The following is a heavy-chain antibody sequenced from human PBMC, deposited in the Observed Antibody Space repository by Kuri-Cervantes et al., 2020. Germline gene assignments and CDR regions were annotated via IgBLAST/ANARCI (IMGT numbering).Heavy chain of an antibody. V-gene: IGHV3-20*04. D-gene: IGHD2-8*01. CDR2: INWNGGST. CDR1: GFTFDDYG. CDR3: ARDRPSEWRRYFDL. J-gene: IGHJ2*01. Sequence: GGSLRLSCAASGFTFDDYGMGWVRQAPGKGLEWVSGINWNGGSTGYADSVKGRFTISRDNAKNSLYLQMNSLRPEDTAVYYCARDRPSEWRRYFDLWGRGTLVTVSS.